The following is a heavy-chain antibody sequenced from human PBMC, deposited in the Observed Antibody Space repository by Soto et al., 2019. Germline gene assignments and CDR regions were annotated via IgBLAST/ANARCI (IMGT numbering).Heavy chain of an antibody. Sequence: QEQLVQSGGGVVQPGRSLRLSCTGSGFTFSSHAIHWVRQAPGKGLEWVALISYHGVDKFYADSVKGRFTISRDSRKNTVYLQMDSLRSEDTAVYYCARDAAEGLTIYYYAMDLWGQGTTVTVSS. D-gene: IGHD4-4*01. CDR1: GFTFSSHA. V-gene: IGHV3-30-3*01. J-gene: IGHJ6*02. CDR2: ISYHGVDK. CDR3: ARDAAEGLTIYYYAMDL.